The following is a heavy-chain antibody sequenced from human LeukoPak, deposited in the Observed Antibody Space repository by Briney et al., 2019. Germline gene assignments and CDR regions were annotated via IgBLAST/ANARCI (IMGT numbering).Heavy chain of an antibody. Sequence: ETLSLTCTVSGGSISYYYWSWVRQAPGKGLEWVSAISASGGSAYYADSVKGRFTISRDNSKNTLYLQMNSLRVEDTAVYYCAKDRGYWGQGTLVTVSS. CDR3: AKDRGY. CDR1: GGSISYYY. J-gene: IGHJ4*02. V-gene: IGHV3-23*01. CDR2: ISASGGSA.